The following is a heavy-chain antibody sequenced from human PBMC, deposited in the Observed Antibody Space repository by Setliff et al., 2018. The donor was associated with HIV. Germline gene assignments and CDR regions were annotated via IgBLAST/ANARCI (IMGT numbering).Heavy chain of an antibody. J-gene: IGHJ4*02. CDR3: ARDNYYDTSGAIGY. CDR1: GGTFSRYT. D-gene: IGHD3-22*01. V-gene: IGHV1-69*13. CDR2: IIPIFGTT. Sequence: SVKVSCKASGGTFSRYTISWVRQAPGQGLEWMGGIIPIFGTTNYAQRFQGRVSITADAPTSTAYMELSSLRSEDTAMYFCARDNYYDTSGAIGYWGQGTMVTVSS.